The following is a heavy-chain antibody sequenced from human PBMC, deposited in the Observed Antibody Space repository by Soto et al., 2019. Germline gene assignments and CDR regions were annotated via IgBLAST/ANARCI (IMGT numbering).Heavy chain of an antibody. V-gene: IGHV1-2*04. J-gene: IGHJ6*03. CDR2: INPNSGVT. CDR3: ARESGGATATLDYYYFYMDV. Sequence: GASVKVSCKSSGDTFTDYYIHWVRQAPGQGLEWMGWINPNSGVTKYAQKFQGWVSMTRDTSIRTVYMQLSRLRSDDTAVYYCARESGGATATLDYYYFYMDVWGTGTTVTVSS. D-gene: IGHD5-12*01. CDR1: GDTFTDYY.